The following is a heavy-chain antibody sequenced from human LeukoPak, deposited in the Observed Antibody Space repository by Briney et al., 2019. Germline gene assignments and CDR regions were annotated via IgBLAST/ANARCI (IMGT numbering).Heavy chain of an antibody. J-gene: IGHJ3*02. CDR1: GFTFDDYA. Sequence: GGSLRLSCAASGFTFDDYAMHWVRQAPGKGLEWVSLISWDGGSTYYADSVKGRFTISRDNSKNSLYLQMNSLRAEDTALYYCAKDIYLGSGDYAAAFDIWGQGTMVTVSS. D-gene: IGHD4-17*01. CDR3: AKDIYLGSGDYAAAFDI. V-gene: IGHV3-43D*03. CDR2: ISWDGGST.